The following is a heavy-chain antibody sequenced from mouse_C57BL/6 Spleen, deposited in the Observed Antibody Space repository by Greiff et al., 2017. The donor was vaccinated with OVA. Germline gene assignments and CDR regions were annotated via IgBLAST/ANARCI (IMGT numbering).Heavy chain of an antibody. J-gene: IGHJ3*01. D-gene: IGHD2-2*01. V-gene: IGHV1-76*01. CDR1: GYTFTDYY. Sequence: QVQLKQSGAELVRPGASVKLSCKASGYTFTDYYINWVKQRPGPGLEWIARIYPGSGNTYYNEKFKGKATLTAEKSSSTAYMQLSSLTSDDSAVYFCARSDGYDEAWFAYWGQGTLVTVSA. CDR3: ARSDGYDEAWFAY. CDR2: IYPGSGNT.